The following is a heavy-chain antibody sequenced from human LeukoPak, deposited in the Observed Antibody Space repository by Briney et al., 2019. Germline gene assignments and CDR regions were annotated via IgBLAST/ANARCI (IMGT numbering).Heavy chain of an antibody. J-gene: IGHJ6*03. D-gene: IGHD3-10*01. Sequence: PSETLSLTCTVSGGSISSGSYYWSWIRQPPGKGLEWIGYIYYSGSTNYNPSLKSRVTISVDTSKNQFSLKLSSVTAADTAVYYCARVQELLWFGELAYYYYYMDVWGKGTTVTIS. V-gene: IGHV4-61*01. CDR3: ARVQELLWFGELAYYYYYMDV. CDR2: IYYSGST. CDR1: GGSISSGSYY.